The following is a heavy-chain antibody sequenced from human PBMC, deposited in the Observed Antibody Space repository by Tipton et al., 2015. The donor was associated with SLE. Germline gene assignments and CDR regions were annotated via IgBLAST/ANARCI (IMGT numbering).Heavy chain of an antibody. CDR2: ISYDGSNK. Sequence: SLRLSCAASGFTFSTYAMHWVRQAPGKGLEWVAVISYDGSNKYYADSVKGRFTISRDNSKNTLYVQMNSLRHEDTAVYYCAGELGDRDAFDIWGQGTMVTVSS. D-gene: IGHD3-16*01. V-gene: IGHV3-30*04. J-gene: IGHJ3*02. CDR3: AGELGDRDAFDI. CDR1: GFTFSTYA.